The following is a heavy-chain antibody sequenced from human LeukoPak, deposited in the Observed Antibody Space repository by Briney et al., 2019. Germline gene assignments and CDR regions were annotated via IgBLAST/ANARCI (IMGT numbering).Heavy chain of an antibody. V-gene: IGHV4-39*01. CDR3: ARPNYYDSSGYDY. CDR1: GGSISSSSYY. Sequence: SETLSLTCTVSGGSISSSSYYWGWIRQPPGKGLEWIGSIYYSGSTYYNPSLKSQFTISVERSKNEFSLKLSSVTAADTAVYYCARPNYYDSSGYDYWGQGTLVTVSS. D-gene: IGHD3-22*01. J-gene: IGHJ4*02. CDR2: IYYSGST.